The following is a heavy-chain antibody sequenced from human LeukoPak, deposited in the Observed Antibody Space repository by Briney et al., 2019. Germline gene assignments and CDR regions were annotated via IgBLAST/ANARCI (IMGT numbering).Heavy chain of an antibody. D-gene: IGHD3-10*01. V-gene: IGHV4-39*07. CDR3: ARAENKSPYYYGSGSYYFHYYYMDV. J-gene: IGHJ6*03. CDR1: GGSISSSSYY. CDR2: IYYSGST. Sequence: KTSETLSLTCAVSGGSISSSSYYWVWIRQPPGKGLEWIGSIYYSGSTYYNPSLKSRVTISVDTSKNQFSLKLSSVTAADTAVYYCARAENKSPYYYGSGSYYFHYYYMDVWGKGTTVTVSS.